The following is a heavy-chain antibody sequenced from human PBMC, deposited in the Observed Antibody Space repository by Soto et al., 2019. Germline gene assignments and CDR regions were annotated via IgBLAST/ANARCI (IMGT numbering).Heavy chain of an antibody. CDR2: INSSSSNK. V-gene: IGHV3-21*01. D-gene: IGHD6-19*01. CDR1: GFTFSSYS. Sequence: EVQLVESGGGLVKPGGSLRLSCAASGFTFSSYSMNWVRQAPGKGLEWVSCINSSSSNKYYADSVKGRFTISRDNAKNSLYLQMNSLRAEDTAVYYCARDRGSSGWYAGGWFDPWGQGTLVTVSS. CDR3: ARDRGSSGWYAGGWFDP. J-gene: IGHJ5*02.